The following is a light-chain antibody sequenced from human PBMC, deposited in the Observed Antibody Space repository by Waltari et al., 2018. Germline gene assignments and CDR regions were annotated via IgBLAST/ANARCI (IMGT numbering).Light chain of an antibody. Sequence: QSVLTLPPPLPGAPSQTAAIPCPGTNSNIWAGYAVLWYQQLPGTAPKLLIYDKNNRPSGVPDRFSGSKSGTSASLAITGLQAEDEADYYCQSYDSSLSGSVCGGGTKLTVL. CDR2: DKN. V-gene: IGLV1-40*01. CDR3: QSYDSSLSGSV. CDR1: NSNIWAGYA. J-gene: IGLJ2*01.